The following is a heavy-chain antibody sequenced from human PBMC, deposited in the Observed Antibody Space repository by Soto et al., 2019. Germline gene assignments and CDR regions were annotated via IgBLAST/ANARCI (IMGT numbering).Heavy chain of an antibody. CDR2: FDPEDGET. V-gene: IGHV1-24*01. D-gene: IGHD1-1*01. CDR1: GHTLTELS. Sequence: QVQLLQSGAEVKKPGASVKVSCKVSGHTLTELSMHWVRQAPGRGLEWMGGFDPEDGETISAQKFQGRVTMTEATSTDSTYMELTSLRSEDTAVYYCAAGGTRWLHSPFDYWGQGTLVTISS. J-gene: IGHJ4*02. CDR3: AAGGTRWLHSPFDY.